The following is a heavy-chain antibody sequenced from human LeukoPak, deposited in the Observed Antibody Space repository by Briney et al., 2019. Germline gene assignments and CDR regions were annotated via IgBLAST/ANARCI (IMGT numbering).Heavy chain of an antibody. Sequence: GGSLRLSCAASGFTFSSYSMNWVRQAPGKGLEWVSYISSSSSTIYYADSVKGRFTISRGNAKNSLYLQMNSLRAEDTAVYYCARGARRYYYYMDVWGKGTTVTVSS. V-gene: IGHV3-48*04. CDR2: ISSSSSTI. J-gene: IGHJ6*03. CDR1: GFTFSSYS. CDR3: ARGARRYYYYMDV.